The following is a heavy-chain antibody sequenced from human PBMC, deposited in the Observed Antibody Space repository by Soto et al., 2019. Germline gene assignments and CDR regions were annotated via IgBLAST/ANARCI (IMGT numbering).Heavy chain of an antibody. V-gene: IGHV3-21*01. D-gene: IGHD2-2*01. J-gene: IGHJ6*02. CDR1: GFTFSSYS. CDR2: ISSSSSYI. CDR3: ARRYCSSTSCYDYGMDV. Sequence: PGGSLRLSCAASGFTFSSYSMNWVRQAPGKGLEWVSSISSSSSYIYYADSVKGRFTISGDNAKNSLYLQMNSLRAEDTAVYYCARRYCSSTSCYDYGMDVWGQGTTVTVSS.